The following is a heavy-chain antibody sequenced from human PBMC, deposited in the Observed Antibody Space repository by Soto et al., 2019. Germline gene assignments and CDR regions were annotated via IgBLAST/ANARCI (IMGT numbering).Heavy chain of an antibody. D-gene: IGHD6-19*01. CDR3: ARLRAEAYYFDY. CDR2: IYPADSDT. V-gene: IGHV5-51*01. Sequence: GESLKISCKGSGYSFTSYWIGWVRQLPGKGLEWMGLIYPADSDTRYSPSFQGQVTISADKSISTAYLQWSSLKASDTAMYYCARLRAEAYYFDYWGQGTLVTVSS. J-gene: IGHJ4*02. CDR1: GYSFTSYW.